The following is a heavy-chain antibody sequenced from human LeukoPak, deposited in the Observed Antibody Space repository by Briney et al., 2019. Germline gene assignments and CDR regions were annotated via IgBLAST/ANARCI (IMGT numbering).Heavy chain of an antibody. D-gene: IGHD7-27*01. CDR3: ARRTGGTKDY. J-gene: IGHJ4*02. CDR2: ISYNGAST. V-gene: IGHV3-23*01. Sequence: GRSLRLSCAASGFTFGDVVMSWVRQAPGKGLEWVSAISYNGASTDYADSVKGRFAISRDNSKNTLYLQMNSLRAEDTAVYYCARRTGGTKDYWGQGTQVTVSS. CDR1: GFTFGDVV.